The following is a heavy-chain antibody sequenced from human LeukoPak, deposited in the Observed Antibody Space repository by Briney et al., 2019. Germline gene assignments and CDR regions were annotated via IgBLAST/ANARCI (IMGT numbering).Heavy chain of an antibody. CDR1: VFTFSSYW. D-gene: IGHD3-22*01. J-gene: IGHJ4*02. V-gene: IGHV3-74*01. CDR3: ARAPYYDSSGCDY. CDR2: INSDGSST. Sequence: GGSLRLSCAASVFTFSSYWMHWVRQAPWKGLVWVSRINSDGSSTSYADSVKGRFTISRDNAKNTLYLQMNSLRAEDTAVYYCARAPYYDSSGCDYWGQGTLVTVSS.